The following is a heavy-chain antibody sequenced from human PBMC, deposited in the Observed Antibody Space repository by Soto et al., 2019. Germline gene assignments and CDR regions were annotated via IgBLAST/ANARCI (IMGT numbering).Heavy chain of an antibody. V-gene: IGHV1-18*01. J-gene: IGHJ5*02. D-gene: IGHD3-10*01. CDR1: GYTFTRSG. CDR3: ARGVGSGTYYNQYNWFDP. CDR2: ISAYNGNT. Sequence: ASVKVSCKASGYTFTRSGISWVRQAPGQGLEWMGWISAYNGNTNYAQKLQGRDAMTTDTSTSTAYMELRSLRSDDTAVYYFARGVGSGTYYNQYNWFDPWGQGTLVTVSS.